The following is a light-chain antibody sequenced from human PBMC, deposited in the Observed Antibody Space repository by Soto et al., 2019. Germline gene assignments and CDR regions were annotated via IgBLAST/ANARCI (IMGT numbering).Light chain of an antibody. CDR2: KAS. CDR3: QQYNSYWT. CDR1: QSISSW. J-gene: IGKJ1*01. Sequence: DSQMTQSPSPLSASVGDRVTITCRASQSISSWLAWYQQKPGKAPKLLIYKASSLESGVPSRFSGSGSRTEFTLTLSSLQPDDFATYYCQQYNSYWTSGQGTKVDIK. V-gene: IGKV1-5*03.